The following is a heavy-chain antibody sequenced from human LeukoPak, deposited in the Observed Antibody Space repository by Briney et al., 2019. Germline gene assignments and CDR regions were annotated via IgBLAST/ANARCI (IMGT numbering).Heavy chain of an antibody. V-gene: IGHV3-23*01. CDR1: GFTFSSCA. CDR3: AKDQSRVGASDPFDY. D-gene: IGHD1-26*01. Sequence: GESLRLSCAASGFTFSSCAMTWVRQAPGKGLEWVSSISGTGATTYYADSVKGRFTISRDNSNNTVYLQMNSLRADDTAVYYCAKDQSRVGASDPFDYWGQGMQVGVSS. CDR2: ISGTGATT. J-gene: IGHJ4*02.